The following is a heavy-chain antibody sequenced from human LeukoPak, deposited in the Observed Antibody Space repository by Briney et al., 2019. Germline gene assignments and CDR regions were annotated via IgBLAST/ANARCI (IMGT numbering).Heavy chain of an antibody. CDR2: IKQDGSEK. Sequence: QPGESLRLSCAASGFTFSSYWMSWVRQAPGKGLEWVANIKQDGSEKYYVDSVKGRFTISRDNAKKSLYLQMNSVRAEDTAVYYCASRQWLTRASGGQYYFDHWGQGTLVTVSS. D-gene: IGHD6-19*01. V-gene: IGHV3-7*01. J-gene: IGHJ4*02. CDR1: GFTFSSYW. CDR3: ASRQWLTRASGGQYYFDH.